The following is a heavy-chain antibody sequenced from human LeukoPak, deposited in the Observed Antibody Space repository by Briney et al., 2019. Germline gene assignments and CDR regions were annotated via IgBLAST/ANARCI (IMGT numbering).Heavy chain of an antibody. CDR3: AISLNGDYYDYMYV. Sequence: ASVTVSCTASGYTFTSHYMHWVRQAPGQGLEWMGIINPSGGSTSYAQKFQGRVTMTRDMSTSTVYMELSSLRSEDTAEYYCAISLNGDYYDYMYVWGKGTTVTVSS. CDR1: GYTFTSHY. J-gene: IGHJ6*03. V-gene: IGHV1-46*01. D-gene: IGHD2-8*01. CDR2: INPSGGST.